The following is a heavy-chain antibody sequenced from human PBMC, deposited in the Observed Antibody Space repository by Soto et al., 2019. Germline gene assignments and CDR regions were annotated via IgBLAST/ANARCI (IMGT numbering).Heavy chain of an antibody. J-gene: IGHJ4*02. CDR1: GGSISSGDYY. V-gene: IGHV4-30-4*01. CDR2: IYYSGST. CDR3: ARDWGVTLDY. D-gene: IGHD3-16*01. Sequence: SETLSLTCTVSGGSISSGDYYWSWIRQPPGKGLEWIGYIYYSGSTYYNPSIKSRVTISVDTSKNQFSLKLSSVTAADTAVYYCARDWGVTLDYWGQGTLVTVSS.